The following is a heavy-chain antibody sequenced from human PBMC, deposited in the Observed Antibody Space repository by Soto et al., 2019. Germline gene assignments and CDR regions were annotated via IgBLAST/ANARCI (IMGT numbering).Heavy chain of an antibody. D-gene: IGHD6-6*01. CDR2: LNPHGGKT. V-gene: IGHV1-8*01. Sequence: ASVKVSCKASGYTFTIHDIHWVRQAPGQGLEWMAGLNPHGGKTAYAQKFQGRLTMTGNASTSTAYMALSSLRSEDTAMYYCARVSSIAARRSFDSWGQGTLVTVSS. CDR1: GYTFTIHD. J-gene: IGHJ4*02. CDR3: ARVSSIAARRSFDS.